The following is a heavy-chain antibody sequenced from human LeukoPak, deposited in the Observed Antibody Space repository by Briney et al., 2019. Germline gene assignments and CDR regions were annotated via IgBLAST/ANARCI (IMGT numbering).Heavy chain of an antibody. CDR3: ARDLSLGYSGYDYSTGWDAFDI. CDR1: GGSISSTNW. CDR2: IYHSGST. D-gene: IGHD5-12*01. V-gene: IGHV4-4*02. Sequence: PSETLSLTCAVSGGSISSTNWWSWVRPPPGKGLEWIGEIYHSGSTNYNPSLKSRVTISVDKSKNEFFLKLTSVTAADTAVYYCARDLSLGYSGYDYSTGWDAFDIWGQGTMVTVSS. J-gene: IGHJ3*02.